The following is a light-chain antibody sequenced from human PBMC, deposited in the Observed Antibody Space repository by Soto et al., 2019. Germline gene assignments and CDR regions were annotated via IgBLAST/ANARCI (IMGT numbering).Light chain of an antibody. CDR3: QQYYTNPWT. V-gene: IGKV4-1*01. CDR1: QSVLYSSSDRNS. CDR2: WAS. Sequence: DIVMTQSPDSLAVSLGERATINCKSSQSVLYSSSDRNSLAWYQRKPGQPPKLLIYWASTRQSGVPDRFSGGGSGTDFTLTITSLQAKDVAVYYCQQYYTNPWTFGQGTKVEIK. J-gene: IGKJ1*01.